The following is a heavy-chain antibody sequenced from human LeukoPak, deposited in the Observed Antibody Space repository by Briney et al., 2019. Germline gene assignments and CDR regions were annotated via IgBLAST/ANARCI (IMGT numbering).Heavy chain of an antibody. Sequence: PSETLSLTCTVSGDSFTSSNYFWGWVRQPPGKGLEWIGSIYYSGSAYYNLSLKSRVSISVDTSKNRFSLKLSSVTAADTAVYYCARQSGWYSPGFDHWGQGTLVTVSS. V-gene: IGHV4-39*01. CDR2: IYYSGSA. CDR1: GDSFTSSNYF. CDR3: ARQSGWYSPGFDH. D-gene: IGHD6-19*01. J-gene: IGHJ4*02.